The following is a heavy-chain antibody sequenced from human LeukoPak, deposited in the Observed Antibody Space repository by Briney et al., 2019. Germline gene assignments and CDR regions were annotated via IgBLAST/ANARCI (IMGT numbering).Heavy chain of an antibody. CDR2: IYYSGST. D-gene: IGHD3-22*01. CDR3: ARAQTTYYYDSSGYLN. Sequence: SETLSLTCTVSGGSISSGGYYWSWICQHPGKGLEWIGYIYYSGSTYYNPSLKSRVTISVDTSKNQFSLKLSSVTAADTAVYYCARAQTTYYYDSSGYLNWGQGTLVTVSS. J-gene: IGHJ4*02. CDR1: GGSISSGGYY. V-gene: IGHV4-31*03.